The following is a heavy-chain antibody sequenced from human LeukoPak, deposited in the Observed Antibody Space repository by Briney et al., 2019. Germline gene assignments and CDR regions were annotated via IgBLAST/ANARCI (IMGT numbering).Heavy chain of an antibody. CDR2: ISWNSGSI. V-gene: IGHV3-9*01. CDR1: GFTFDDYA. J-gene: IGHJ4*02. D-gene: IGHD3-9*01. CDR3: AALPEILTGDDY. Sequence: GGSLRLSCAASGFTFDDYAMHWVRQAPGKGLEWVSGISWNSGSIGYADSVKGRFTISRDNAKNSLYLQMNSLRAEDTALYYCAALPEILTGDDYWGQGTLVTVSS.